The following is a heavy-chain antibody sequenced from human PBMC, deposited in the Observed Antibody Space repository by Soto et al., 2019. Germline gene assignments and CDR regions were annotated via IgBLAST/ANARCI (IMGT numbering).Heavy chain of an antibody. CDR3: ARDQGYSYGHLDV. V-gene: IGHV3-30-3*01. J-gene: IGHJ6*02. CDR1: GFTFTSYA. CDR2: ISYDGSNK. Sequence: IRLSCAASGFTFTSYAMHWVRQAPGKGLEWVAVISYDGSNKYYADSVKGRFTISRDNSKNTLYLQMNSLRAEDTAVHYCARDQGYSYGHLDVWGQGTKVTVSS. D-gene: IGHD5-18*01.